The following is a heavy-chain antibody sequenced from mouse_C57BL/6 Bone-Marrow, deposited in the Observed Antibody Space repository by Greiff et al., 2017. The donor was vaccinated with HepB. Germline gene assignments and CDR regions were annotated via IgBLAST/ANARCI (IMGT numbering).Heavy chain of an antibody. V-gene: IGHV2-6-1*01. D-gene: IGHD1-1*01. CDR3: ARHGPDYDGSSYWYFDV. CDR1: GFSLTSYG. Sequence: QVQLKESGPGLVAPSQSLSITCTVSGFSLTSYGVHWVRQPPGKGLEWLVVIWSDGSTTYNSALKSRLSISKDNSKSQVFLKMNSLQTDDTAMYYCARHGPDYDGSSYWYFDVWGTGTTVTVSS. CDR2: IWSDGST. J-gene: IGHJ1*03.